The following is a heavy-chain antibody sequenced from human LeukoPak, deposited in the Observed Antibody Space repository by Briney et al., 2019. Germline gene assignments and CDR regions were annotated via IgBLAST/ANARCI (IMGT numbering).Heavy chain of an antibody. CDR2: ISSGSTYI. J-gene: IGHJ4*02. V-gene: IGHV3-21*01. Sequence: GESLRLSCAAAGFTFRSYSMDWGRQAPGKGLEWVSSISSGSTYIFYADSVKGRFIISRDNTENSLYLQMNSLRAADTAVYYCARGDSGLLDYWGQGTLVTVSS. CDR3: ARGDSGLLDY. D-gene: IGHD1-26*01. CDR1: GFTFRSYS.